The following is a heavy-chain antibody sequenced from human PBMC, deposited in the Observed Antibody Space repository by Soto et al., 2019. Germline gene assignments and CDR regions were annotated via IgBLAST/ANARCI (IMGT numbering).Heavy chain of an antibody. V-gene: IGHV3-30*03. J-gene: IGHJ4*02. CDR1: GFTFSNYG. CDR2: ISDDGVSK. CDR3: ARAYYFGSGTSYTLYY. D-gene: IGHD3-10*01. Sequence: GGPLRLSCAASGFTFSNYGMHWVRQAPGKGLEWVAVISDDGVSKYYADSVQGRFTISRDNSESAVFSQMNSLRPDDTALYFCARAYYFGSGTSYTLYYWGQGTQVTVSS.